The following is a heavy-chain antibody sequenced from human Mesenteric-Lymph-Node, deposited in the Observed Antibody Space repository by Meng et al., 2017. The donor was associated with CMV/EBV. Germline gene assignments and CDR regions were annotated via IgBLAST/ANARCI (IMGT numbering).Heavy chain of an antibody. CDR1: GGTFSSYT. Sequence: QVQLVQSGAEEKKPGPSVNFACKAAGGTFSSYTISWVRQAPGQGLEWMGRIIPILGIANYAQKFQGRVTITADKSTSTAYMELSSLRSEDTAVYYCAGGIAAAGSRWFDPWGQGTLVTVSS. CDR3: AGGIAAAGSRWFDP. V-gene: IGHV1-69*02. D-gene: IGHD6-13*01. CDR2: IIPILGIA. J-gene: IGHJ5*02.